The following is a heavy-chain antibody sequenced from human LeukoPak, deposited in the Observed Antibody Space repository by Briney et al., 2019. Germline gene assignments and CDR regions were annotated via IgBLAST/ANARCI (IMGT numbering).Heavy chain of an antibody. D-gene: IGHD3-3*01. J-gene: IGHJ4*02. Sequence: PSETLSLTCTVSGGSISSSSYYWGWIRQPPGKGLEWIGSIYYSGSTYYNPSLKSRVTISVDTSKNQFSLKLSSVTAAGTAVYYCARHGNYDFWSGSYFDYWGQGTLVTVSS. V-gene: IGHV4-39*01. CDR2: IYYSGST. CDR3: ARHGNYDFWSGSYFDY. CDR1: GGSISSSSYY.